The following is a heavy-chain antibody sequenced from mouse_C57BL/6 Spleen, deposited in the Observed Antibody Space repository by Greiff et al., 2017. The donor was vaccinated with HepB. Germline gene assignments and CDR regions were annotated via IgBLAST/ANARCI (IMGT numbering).Heavy chain of an antibody. Sequence: QVHVKQSGAELVKPGASVKISCKASGYAFSSYWMNWVKQRPGKGLEWIGQIYPGDGDTNYNGKFKGKATLTADKSSSTAYMQLSSLTSEDSAVYFCAREELLYAMDYWGQGTSVTVSS. D-gene: IGHD1-1*01. V-gene: IGHV1-80*01. J-gene: IGHJ4*01. CDR1: GYAFSSYW. CDR3: AREELLYAMDY. CDR2: IYPGDGDT.